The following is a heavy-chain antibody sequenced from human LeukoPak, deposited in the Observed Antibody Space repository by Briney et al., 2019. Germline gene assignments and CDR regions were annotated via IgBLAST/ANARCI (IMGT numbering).Heavy chain of an antibody. CDR2: MSYDGSNR. CDR3: AKNGLRPNSYYMDV. Sequence: GGSLRLSCAASGFTFSSYWMTWARQAPGKGLEWVAFMSYDGSNRYYADSVKGRFTISRDISKNTLYLQMNTLRTEDTALYFCAKNGLRPNSYYMDVWGKGAAVTVSS. J-gene: IGHJ6*03. D-gene: IGHD4-17*01. V-gene: IGHV3-30*18. CDR1: GFTFSSYW.